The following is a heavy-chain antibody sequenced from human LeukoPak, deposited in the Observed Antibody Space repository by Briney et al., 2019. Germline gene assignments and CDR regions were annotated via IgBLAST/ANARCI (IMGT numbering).Heavy chain of an antibody. Sequence: NPGGSLRLSCVASGFTFSNAWMSWVRQAPGKGLEWVGRIKSKTDGGTIDYAAPVKGRFTISRDDSKNTLYLQMNSLKTEDTAVYYCARDHRGPHDYWGQGTLVTVSS. CDR3: ARDHRGPHDY. J-gene: IGHJ4*02. D-gene: IGHD3-16*02. V-gene: IGHV3-15*01. CDR2: IKSKTDGGTI. CDR1: GFTFSNAW.